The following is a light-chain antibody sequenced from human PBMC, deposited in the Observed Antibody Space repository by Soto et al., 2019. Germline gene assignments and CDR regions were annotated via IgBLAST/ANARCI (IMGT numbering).Light chain of an antibody. CDR3: QQYTKSPWT. CDR1: QSVGSTY. CDR2: GAS. J-gene: IGKJ1*01. Sequence: EVVLTQSPGTLSLSPGERATLSCGASQSVGSTYVAWYQQKPGQAPRLLIYGASSRATGIPNRFSGSGSGKDFTLTISRLEPEDFAVYYCQQYTKSPWTFGQGTKVEMK. V-gene: IGKV3-20*01.